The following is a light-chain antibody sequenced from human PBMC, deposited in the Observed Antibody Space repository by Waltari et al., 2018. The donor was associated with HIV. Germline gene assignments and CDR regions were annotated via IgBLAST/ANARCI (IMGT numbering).Light chain of an antibody. J-gene: IGLJ3*02. CDR3: CSYAGSYTLV. CDR1: SRDVGGYKY. V-gene: IGLV2-11*01. Sequence: QSALTQPRSVSGSPGQSVTISCTGTSRDVGGYKYVSWYQQHPAKAPKLMIYDVTKRPSGVPDRFSGSKSVNTASLTISGLEAEDEADYYCCSYAGSYTLVFGGGTHVTVL. CDR2: DVT.